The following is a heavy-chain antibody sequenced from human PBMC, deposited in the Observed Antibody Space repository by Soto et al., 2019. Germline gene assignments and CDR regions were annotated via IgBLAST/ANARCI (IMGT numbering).Heavy chain of an antibody. V-gene: IGHV1-69*06. Sequence: QVQLVQSGAEVKKPGSSVKVSCKASGGTFSNYVVNWVRQAPGQGLEWMGRIIPISGAANYAQKFQGRVTITADKSTSKSYMELSSLRSEDTAVYYCARDMTRTVVPYFDFWGQGPLVTVSS. CDR1: GGTFSNYV. CDR2: IIPISGAA. D-gene: IGHD1-7*01. J-gene: IGHJ4*02. CDR3: ARDMTRTVVPYFDF.